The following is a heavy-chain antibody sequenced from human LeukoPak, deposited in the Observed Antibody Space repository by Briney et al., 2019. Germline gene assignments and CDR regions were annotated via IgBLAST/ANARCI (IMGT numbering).Heavy chain of an antibody. CDR1: GFTFSTHW. CDR2: ISGDGSMT. V-gene: IGHV3-74*01. D-gene: IGHD3-10*01. CDR3: ASLLTPYHGSGGGGMDA. J-gene: IGHJ6*02. Sequence: PGGSLRLSCAASGFTFSTHWMYWVRQAPGKELVWVSRISGDGSMTSYADSVKGRFTISRDNAEDTLFLQMTSLRVEDTALYFCASLLTPYHGSGGGGMDAWGQGTTVTVSS.